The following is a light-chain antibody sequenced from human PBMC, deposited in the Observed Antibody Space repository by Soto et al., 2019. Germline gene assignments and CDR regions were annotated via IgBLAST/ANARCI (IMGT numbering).Light chain of an antibody. V-gene: IGKV1-12*01. Sequence: IQMTQSPSSVSASVGDRFPISCRASQDIGNFLAWYQQKPGKAPRLLIHGASSLSREIPSRFSGSGSGTDFTLTISRLQPEDFAVYYCQQYGSSPITFGQGTRLEIK. J-gene: IGKJ5*01. CDR3: QQYGSSPIT. CDR1: QDIGNF. CDR2: GAS.